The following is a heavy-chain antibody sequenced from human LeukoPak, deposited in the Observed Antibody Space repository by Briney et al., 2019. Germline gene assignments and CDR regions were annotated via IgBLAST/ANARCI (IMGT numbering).Heavy chain of an antibody. CDR1: GGSISSGDHY. D-gene: IGHD3-10*01. V-gene: IGHV4-31*03. Sequence: SETLSLTCTVSGGSISSGDHYWNWIRLHPGKGLEWIGYIYYIGSSYYTPSLKSRLTISVDTSKNQFSLMLSSVNAADTAVYYCARGSYRSGSYNWFDPWGQGTLVTVSS. J-gene: IGHJ5*02. CDR2: IYYIGSS. CDR3: ARGSYRSGSYNWFDP.